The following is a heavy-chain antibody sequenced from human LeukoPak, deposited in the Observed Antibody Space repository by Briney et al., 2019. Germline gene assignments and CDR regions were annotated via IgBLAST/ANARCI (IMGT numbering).Heavy chain of an antibody. J-gene: IGHJ4*02. D-gene: IGHD7-27*01. CDR3: AKDLTPGLGIKSDYFDY. V-gene: IGHV3-9*01. Sequence: PGGSLRLSCAASGFTFDDYAMHWVRQAPGKGLEWVSGISWNSGSIGYADSVKGRFTISRDNAKNTLYLQMNSLRAEDTAVYYCAKDLTPGLGIKSDYFDYWGQGTLVTVSS. CDR2: ISWNSGSI. CDR1: GFTFDDYA.